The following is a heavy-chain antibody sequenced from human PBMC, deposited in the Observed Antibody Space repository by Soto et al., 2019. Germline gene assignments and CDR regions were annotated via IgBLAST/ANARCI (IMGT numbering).Heavy chain of an antibody. V-gene: IGHV4-30-4*01. D-gene: IGHD5-18*01. Sequence: QVQLQESGPGLVKPSQTLSLTCTVSGGPISSGDYYWSWIRQPPGKGLEWVGYNYYSGTTYYNPSLTSRVTRSVDTSKNQFSKKLSSVTAADTAVYYCAGTQRTVDTAIASYFDYWGQGTLVTVSS. CDR2: NYYSGTT. J-gene: IGHJ4*02. CDR1: GGPISSGDYY. CDR3: AGTQRTVDTAIASYFDY.